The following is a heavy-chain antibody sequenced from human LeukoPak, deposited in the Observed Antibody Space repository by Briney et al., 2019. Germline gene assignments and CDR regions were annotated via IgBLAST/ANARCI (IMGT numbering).Heavy chain of an antibody. V-gene: IGHV3-21*01. D-gene: IGHD3/OR15-3a*01. CDR1: EFTFSSYS. J-gene: IGHJ4*02. CDR2: ISSSSGDI. Sequence: GGSLRLSCAASEFTFSSYSMNWVRQAPGKGLEWVSSISSSSGDIYYADSVKGRFTISRDNAKNSLYLQMNSLRAEDTAVYYCARSDSYFDYWGQGTLVTVSS. CDR3: ARSDSYFDY.